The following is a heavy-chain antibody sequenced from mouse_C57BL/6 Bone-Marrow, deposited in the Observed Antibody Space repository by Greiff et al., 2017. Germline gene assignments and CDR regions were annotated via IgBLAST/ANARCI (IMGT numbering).Heavy chain of an antibody. CDR3: ARHRYYAYCDY. CDR1: GFTFSSYG. J-gene: IGHJ2*01. Sequence: EVKLVESGGDLVKPGGSLKLSCAASGFTFSSYGMSWVRQTPDKRLEWVATISSGGSYTYYPDSVKGRFTISRDNAKNTLYLQMSSLKSENTAMYSCARHRYYAYCDYWGQGTTLTVSS. D-gene: IGHD1-1*01. V-gene: IGHV5-6*01. CDR2: ISSGGSYT.